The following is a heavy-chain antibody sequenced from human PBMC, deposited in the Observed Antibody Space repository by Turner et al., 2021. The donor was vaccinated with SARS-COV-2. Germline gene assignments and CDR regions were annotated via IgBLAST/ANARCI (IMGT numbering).Heavy chain of an antibody. CDR2: IWYDGSNK. V-gene: IGHV3-33*01. CDR3: AREREEGYYDFWSGYYGWFDP. D-gene: IGHD3-3*01. J-gene: IGHJ5*02. Sequence: QVQLVESGGGVVQPGRSLRLSCAASGFPFSSYGMHWVRQAPGKGREGVAVIWYDGSNKNYADSGKGRFTISRDNSKNTLYLQMNSLRAEDTAVYYCAREREEGYYDFWSGYYGWFDPWGQGTLVTVSS. CDR1: GFPFSSYG.